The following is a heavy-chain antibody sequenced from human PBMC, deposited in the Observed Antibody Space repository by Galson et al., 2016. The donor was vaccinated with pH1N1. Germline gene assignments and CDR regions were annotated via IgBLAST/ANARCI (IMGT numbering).Heavy chain of an antibody. CDR3: ARVLRTVVFDH. J-gene: IGHJ4*02. V-gene: IGHV1-2*02. CDR1: GGIFNSNA. D-gene: IGHD4-23*01. CDR2: IDPNSGDT. Sequence: SVKVSCKASGGIFNSNAINWVRQAPGQGLEWMGGIDPNSGDTTYAQKFQGRVTMTRDTSISTAYMELSRLTSDDTAVYYCARVLRTVVFDHWGQGTLVTVSS.